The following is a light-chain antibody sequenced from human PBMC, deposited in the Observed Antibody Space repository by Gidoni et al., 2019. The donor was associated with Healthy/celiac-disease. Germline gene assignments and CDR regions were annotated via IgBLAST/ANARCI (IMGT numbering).Light chain of an antibody. V-gene: IGLV8-61*01. CDR3: VLYMGSGISV. J-gene: IGLJ2*01. CDR2: STN. Sequence: QTVVTQEPSFSVSPGGTVTITCGLSSGSVSTSYYPSWYPQTPGQAPRTLIYSTNTRSSGVPDRFSGSILGNKAALTITGAQADDESDYYCVLYMGSGISVFGGGTKLTVL. CDR1: SGSVSTSYY.